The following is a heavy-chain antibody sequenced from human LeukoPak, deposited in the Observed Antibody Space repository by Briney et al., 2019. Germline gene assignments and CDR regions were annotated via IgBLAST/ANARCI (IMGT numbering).Heavy chain of an antibody. CDR2: IYSGGST. J-gene: IGHJ4*02. Sequence: PGGSLRLSCAASGSTVSSNYMSWVRQAPGKGLEWVSVIYSGGSTYYADSVKGRFTISRDNSRNTLYLQMSSLRADDTAVYYCVGFRATAGLYWGQGTLVTVSS. CDR1: GSTVSSNY. V-gene: IGHV3-66*01. CDR3: VGFRATAGLY. D-gene: IGHD6-13*01.